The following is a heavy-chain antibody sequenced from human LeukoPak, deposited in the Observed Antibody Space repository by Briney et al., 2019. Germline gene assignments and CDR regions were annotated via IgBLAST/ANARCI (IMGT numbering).Heavy chain of an antibody. CDR1: GFPFSSYW. Sequence: PGGSLRLSCVASGFPFSSYWMTWVRQAPGKGLEWVANIKQDGSKKSYVDSVKGRLTISRDNAKNSLYLQMNSLRAEDTAVYYCARDSVSLLGFDYWGQGTLVTVST. CDR2: IKQDGSKK. D-gene: IGHD2-8*02. CDR3: ARDSVSLLGFDY. J-gene: IGHJ4*02. V-gene: IGHV3-7*01.